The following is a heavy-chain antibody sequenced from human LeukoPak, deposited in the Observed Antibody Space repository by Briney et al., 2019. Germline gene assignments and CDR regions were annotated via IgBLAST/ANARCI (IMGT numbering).Heavy chain of an antibody. V-gene: IGHV1-2*02. CDR3: ARQPYFDWLLSLDY. D-gene: IGHD3-9*01. Sequence: ASVTVTFKASGYTFTGYHMRWVRQAPAQGLEWMGWINPNNGGTNYAQKFHGRVTMTRDTTISTAYRELSSLRSDDTAVYYCARQPYFDWLLSLDYWGQGTLVTVSS. CDR2: INPNNGGT. CDR1: GYTFTGYH. J-gene: IGHJ4*02.